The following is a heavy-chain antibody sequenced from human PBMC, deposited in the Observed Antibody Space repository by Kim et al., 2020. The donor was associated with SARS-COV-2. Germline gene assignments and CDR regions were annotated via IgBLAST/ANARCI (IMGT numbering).Heavy chain of an antibody. CDR2: IYYSGST. V-gene: IGHV4-59*08. D-gene: IGHD6-13*01. CDR3: ARLREGKEAADTYYYYGMDV. J-gene: IGHJ6*02. CDR1: GGSISSYY. Sequence: SETLSLTCTVSGGSISSYYWSWIRQPPGKGLEWIGYIYYSGSTNYNPSLKSRVTISVDTSKNQFSLKLSSVTAADTAVYYCARLREGKEAADTYYYYGMDVWGQGTTVTVSS.